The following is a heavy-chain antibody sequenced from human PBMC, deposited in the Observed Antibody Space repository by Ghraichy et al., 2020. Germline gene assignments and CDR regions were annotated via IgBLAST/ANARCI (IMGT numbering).Heavy chain of an antibody. CDR2: IYYSGST. J-gene: IGHJ4*02. CDR1: GGSISSYY. CDR3: ATGIAAAGRDY. Sequence: SETLSLTCTVSGGSISSYYWSWIRQPPGKGLEWIGYIYYSGSTNYNPSLKSRVTISVDTSKNQFSLKLSSVTAADTAVYYCATGIAAAGRDYWGQGTLVTVSS. V-gene: IGHV4-59*01. D-gene: IGHD6-13*01.